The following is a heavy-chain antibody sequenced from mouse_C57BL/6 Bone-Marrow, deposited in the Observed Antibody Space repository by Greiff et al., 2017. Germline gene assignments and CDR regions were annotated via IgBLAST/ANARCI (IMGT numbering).Heavy chain of an antibody. Sequence: EVQLQQSGAELVRPGASVKLSCTASGFNIKDDYMHWVKQRPEQGLEWIGWIDPENGDTEYASKFQGKATITADTSSNTAYLQLSSLTSEDPAVSYCTFSDVWYFAVWGTGTTVTVSS. CDR3: TFSDVWYFAV. CDR2: IDPENGDT. J-gene: IGHJ1*03. V-gene: IGHV14-4*01. CDR1: GFNIKDDY.